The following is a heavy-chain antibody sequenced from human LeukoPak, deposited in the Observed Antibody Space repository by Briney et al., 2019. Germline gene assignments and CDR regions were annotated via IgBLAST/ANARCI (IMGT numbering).Heavy chain of an antibody. D-gene: IGHD6-19*01. J-gene: IGHJ4*02. CDR2: ISGSGGST. V-gene: IGHV3-23*01. Sequence: PGGSLRLSCAASGFTFSSYAMNWVRQAPGKGLEWVSAISGSGGSTNYADSVKGRFTISRDNSKDTLYLQMNSLRAEDTAVYYCAKSRSGWYLFDYWGQGTLVIVSS. CDR3: AKSRSGWYLFDY. CDR1: GFTFSSYA.